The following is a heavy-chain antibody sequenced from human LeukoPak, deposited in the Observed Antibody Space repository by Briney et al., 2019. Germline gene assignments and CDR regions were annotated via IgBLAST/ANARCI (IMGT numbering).Heavy chain of an antibody. D-gene: IGHD1-1*01. J-gene: IGHJ5*02. V-gene: IGHV1-18*01. Sequence: ASVKVSCKASGYTFTSYAMNWVRQAPGQGLEWMGWISAYNGNTNYAQKLQGRVTMTTDTSTSTAYMELRSLRSDDTAVYYCARDKQLLDFLDPWGQGTLVTVSS. CDR1: GYTFTSYA. CDR2: ISAYNGNT. CDR3: ARDKQLLDFLDP.